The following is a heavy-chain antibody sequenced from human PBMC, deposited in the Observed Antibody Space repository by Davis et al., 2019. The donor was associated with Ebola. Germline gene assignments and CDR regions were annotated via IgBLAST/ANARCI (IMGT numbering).Heavy chain of an antibody. V-gene: IGHV3-30-3*02. D-gene: IGHD1-7*01. CDR3: AKQRGGLELAWFDP. J-gene: IGHJ5*02. Sequence: GESLKISCAASGFTFSSYAMHWVRQAPGKGLEWVAVISYDGSNKYYADSVKGRFTISRDNSKNTLYLQMNSLRAEDTAVYYCAKQRGGLELAWFDPWGQGTLVTVSS. CDR1: GFTFSSYA. CDR2: ISYDGSNK.